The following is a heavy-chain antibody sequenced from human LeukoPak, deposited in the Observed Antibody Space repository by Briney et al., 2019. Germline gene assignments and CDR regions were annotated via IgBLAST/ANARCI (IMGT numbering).Heavy chain of an antibody. CDR1: GLTFSSSW. J-gene: IGHJ4*02. V-gene: IGHV3-7*01. Sequence: GGSLRLSCAVSGLTFSSSWMHWVRQAQGKGLEWVASINPDGNKKYSADSVKGRFTISRDNAENSLYLQMNSLRVEDTAFYYCARDLAYSRLDYWGQGMLVTVSS. D-gene: IGHD5-18*01. CDR3: ARDLAYSRLDY. CDR2: INPDGNKK.